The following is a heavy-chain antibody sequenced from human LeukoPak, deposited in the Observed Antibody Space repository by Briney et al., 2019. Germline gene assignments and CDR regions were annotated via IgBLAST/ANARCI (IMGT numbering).Heavy chain of an antibody. J-gene: IGHJ4*02. CDR3: TRGWGNSYGYGY. V-gene: IGHV3-20*04. Sequence: GGSLRLSCAASGFTFDDSVMSWVRQVPGKGLEWVSGINWNGGSTGYADSVKGRFTISRDNAKNSLYLQMNSLRAEDTALYYCTRGWGNSYGYGYWGQGTLVTVSS. CDR2: INWNGGST. CDR1: GFTFDDSV. D-gene: IGHD5-18*01.